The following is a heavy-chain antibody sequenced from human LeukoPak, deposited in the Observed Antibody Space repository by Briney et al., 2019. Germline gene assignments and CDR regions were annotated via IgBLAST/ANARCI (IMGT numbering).Heavy chain of an antibody. Sequence: SETLSLTCTVSGGSISSGGYYWSWIRQHPGKGLERIGYIYYSGSTYYNPSLKSRVTISVDTSKNQFSLKLSSVTAADTAVHYCARVYADYYGSGSYYDYWGQGTLVTVSS. J-gene: IGHJ4*02. D-gene: IGHD3-10*01. CDR1: GGSISSGGYY. CDR2: IYYSGST. V-gene: IGHV4-31*03. CDR3: ARVYADYYGSGSYYDY.